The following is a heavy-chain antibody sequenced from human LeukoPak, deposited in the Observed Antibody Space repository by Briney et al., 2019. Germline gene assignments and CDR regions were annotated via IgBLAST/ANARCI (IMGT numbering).Heavy chain of an antibody. V-gene: IGHV3-23*01. Sequence: GGSLRLSCAASGFTFSSYAMSWVRQAPGKGLEWVSSVTGSGYSAYYADSVKGRFTNSRDNSKNTLYLQMNSLRAEDTAVYYCAKDWVVLLQPPDYWGQGTLVTVSS. J-gene: IGHJ4*02. CDR1: GFTFSSYA. D-gene: IGHD1-1*01. CDR2: VTGSGYSA. CDR3: AKDWVVLLQPPDY.